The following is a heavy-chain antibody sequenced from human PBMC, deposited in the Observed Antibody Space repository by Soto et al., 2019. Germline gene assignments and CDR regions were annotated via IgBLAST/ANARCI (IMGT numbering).Heavy chain of an antibody. Sequence: GGSLRLSCAASGFTVSSYDMHWVRQATGKGLEWVSAIGTAGDTYYPGSVKGRSTISRENAKNSLYLQMNSLRAGDTAVYYCARGHDSNAFDIWGQGTMVTVSS. CDR1: GFTVSSYD. CDR2: IGTAGDT. CDR3: ARGHDSNAFDI. V-gene: IGHV3-13*01. D-gene: IGHD2-21*02. J-gene: IGHJ3*02.